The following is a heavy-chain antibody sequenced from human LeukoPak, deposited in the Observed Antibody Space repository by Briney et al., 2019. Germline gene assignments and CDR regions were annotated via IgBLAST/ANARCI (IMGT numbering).Heavy chain of an antibody. V-gene: IGHV3-48*03. CDR2: ITTTDTTK. CDR1: GFTFSSYE. J-gene: IGHJ5*02. Sequence: GGSLRLSCAASGFTFSSYEMNWVRQGPGKGLEWISYITTTDTTKYYTDSVKGRFTISRDNAKNLLYLQMNSLRAEDTAVYYCDCGGGCSWGQGTLVTVSS. D-gene: IGHD2-21*02. CDR3: DCGGGCS.